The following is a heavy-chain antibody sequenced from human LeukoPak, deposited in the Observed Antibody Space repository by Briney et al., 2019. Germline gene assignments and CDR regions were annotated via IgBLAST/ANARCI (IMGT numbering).Heavy chain of an antibody. CDR2: INPNSGGT. CDR3: ARDIVVVPAAIPA. Sequence: ASVKVSCKASGYTLTGYYMHWVRQAPGQGLEWMGWINPNSGGTNYAQKFQGRVTMTRDTSISTAYMELSRLRSDDTAVYYCARDIVVVPAAIPAWGQGTLVTVSS. V-gene: IGHV1-2*02. J-gene: IGHJ5*02. CDR1: GYTLTGYY. D-gene: IGHD2-2*02.